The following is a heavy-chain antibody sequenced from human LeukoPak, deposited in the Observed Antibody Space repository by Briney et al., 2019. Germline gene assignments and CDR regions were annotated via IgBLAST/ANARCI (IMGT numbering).Heavy chain of an antibody. V-gene: IGHV4-59*01. CDR1: GDSISNYY. CDR3: AREYYDVLTGHSKGIDY. J-gene: IGHJ4*02. D-gene: IGHD3-9*01. CDR2: IYYSGNT. Sequence: SETLSLTCSVSGDSISNYYWTWIRQSPGKGLEWIGYIYYSGNTNYNPCLKSRVTISVDTSKNQFSLKLRSVTAADTAVYYCAREYYDVLTGHSKGIDYWGQGILVTVSS.